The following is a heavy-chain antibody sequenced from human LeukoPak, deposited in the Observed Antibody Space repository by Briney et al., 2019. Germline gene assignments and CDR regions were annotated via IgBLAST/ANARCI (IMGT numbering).Heavy chain of an antibody. J-gene: IGHJ4*02. CDR1: GYSISSGYY. CDR3: ARGFHYYDSSGSDY. Sequence: PSETLSLTCTVSGYSISSGYYWGWIRQPPGKGLEWIGSIYHSGSTYYNPSLKSRVTISVDTSKNQFSLKLSSVTAADTAVYYCARGFHYYDSSGSDYWGQGTLVTVSS. CDR2: IYHSGST. D-gene: IGHD3-22*01. V-gene: IGHV4-38-2*02.